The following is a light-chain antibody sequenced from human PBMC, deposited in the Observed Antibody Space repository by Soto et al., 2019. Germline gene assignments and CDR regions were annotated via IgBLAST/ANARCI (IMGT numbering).Light chain of an antibody. CDR3: QQYGNSPIT. J-gene: IGKJ5*01. CDR1: ERIYSAY. CDR2: GTS. Sequence: VWPQSPCTLSLSRGERAALSCSVSERIYSAYLGWYQQKPGQAPRLLIYGTSSRATGIPDRFSGSGSGTDFTLTISRLEPEDFAVYYCQQYGNSPITFGQGTGLEIK. V-gene: IGKV3-20*01.